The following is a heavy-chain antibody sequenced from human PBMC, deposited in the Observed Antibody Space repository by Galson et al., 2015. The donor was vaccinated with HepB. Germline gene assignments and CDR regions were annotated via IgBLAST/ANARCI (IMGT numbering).Heavy chain of an antibody. CDR1: GGTFSSYT. CDR2: IIPILGIA. J-gene: IGHJ4*02. Sequence: SVKVSCKASGGTFSSYTISWVRQAPGQGLEWMGRIIPILGIANYAQKFQGRVTITADKSTSTAYMELSSLRSEDTAVYYCARDPIAVAGTRKRSYFDYWGQGTLVTVSS. V-gene: IGHV1-69*04. D-gene: IGHD6-19*01. CDR3: ARDPIAVAGTRKRSYFDY.